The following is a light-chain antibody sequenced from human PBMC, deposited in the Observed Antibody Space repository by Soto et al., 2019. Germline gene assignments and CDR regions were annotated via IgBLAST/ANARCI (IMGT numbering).Light chain of an antibody. J-gene: IGKJ1*01. CDR1: QSVSSSY. CDR2: GAS. V-gene: IGKV3-20*01. CDR3: QQFGSSSWT. Sequence: ESVLTQSPGTLSLSPGEKATLSCRASQSVSSSYLAWYQQKPGQAPRLLIYGASSRATGIPDRFSRSGSGTDFTLTVSRLEPEDFAVYYCQQFGSSSWTFGQGTKV.